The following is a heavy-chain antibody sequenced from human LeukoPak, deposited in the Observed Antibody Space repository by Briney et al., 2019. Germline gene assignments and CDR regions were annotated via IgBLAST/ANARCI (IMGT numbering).Heavy chain of an antibody. CDR3: ANGLELGN. CDR2: ISYDGINK. J-gene: IGHJ1*01. V-gene: IGHV3-30*04. CDR1: GFTFSNYA. D-gene: IGHD1-7*01. Sequence: GGSLRLSCAASGFTFSNYAMHWVRQAPGKGLEWVAVISYDGINKYYADSVKGRFTISRDNSKNTVDLQMNSLRAEDTAVYYCANGLELGNWGQGTLVTVSS.